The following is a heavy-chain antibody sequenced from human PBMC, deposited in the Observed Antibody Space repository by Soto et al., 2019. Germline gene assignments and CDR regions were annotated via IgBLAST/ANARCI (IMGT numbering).Heavy chain of an antibody. CDR2: ISPRTTYK. CDR1: GFTFSDHY. CDR3: SRGGGGGLFDL. D-gene: IGHD2-21*01. Sequence: QVQLVESGGGLVKPGGSLRLSCASSGFTFSDHYMSWLRRSPGKGLEFLSYISPRTTYKNYADSVKGRFTIARDNAKNSLYLQLNSLRAADTAIYYCSRGGGGGLFDLWGQGTFVTVSS. J-gene: IGHJ4*02. V-gene: IGHV3-11*06.